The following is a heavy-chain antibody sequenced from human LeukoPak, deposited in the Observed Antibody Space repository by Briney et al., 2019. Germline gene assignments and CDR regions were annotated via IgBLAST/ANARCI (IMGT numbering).Heavy chain of an antibody. V-gene: IGHV1-69*04. Sequence: ASVKVSCKASGGTFSSYTISWVRQAPGQGLEWMGRIIPILGIANYAQKFQGRVTITADKSTSTAYMELSSLRSDDTAVYHCARDRCSSTSCQNEFDPWGQGTLVTVSS. CDR2: IIPILGIA. D-gene: IGHD2-2*01. CDR3: ARDRCSSTSCQNEFDP. J-gene: IGHJ5*02. CDR1: GGTFSSYT.